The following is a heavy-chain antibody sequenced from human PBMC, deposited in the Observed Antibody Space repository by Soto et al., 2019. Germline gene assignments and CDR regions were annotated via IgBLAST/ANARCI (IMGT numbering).Heavy chain of an antibody. CDR1: GFTFSNAW. J-gene: IGHJ6*02. CDR3: TTDVRVTIFGVVPYYGMDV. D-gene: IGHD3-3*01. V-gene: IGHV3-15*01. Sequence: GGSLRLSCAASGFTFSNAWMSWVRQAPGKGLEWVGRIKSKTDGGTTDYAAPVKGRFTISRDDSKNTLYLQMNSLKTEDTAVYYCTTDVRVTIFGVVPYYGMDVWGQGTTVTVSS. CDR2: IKSKTDGGTT.